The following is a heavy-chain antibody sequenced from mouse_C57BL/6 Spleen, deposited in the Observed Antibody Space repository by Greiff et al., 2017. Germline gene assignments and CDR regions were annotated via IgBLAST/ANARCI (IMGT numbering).Heavy chain of an antibody. D-gene: IGHD2-13*01. CDR2: INPNNGGT. V-gene: IGHV1-26*01. CDR1: GYTFTDYY. Sequence: VQLQQSGPELVKPGASVKISCKASGYTFTDYYMNWVKQSHGKSLEWIGDINPNNGGTSYNQKFKGKATLTVDKSSSTAYMELRSLTSEDSAGXCCASRTGTIDYWGQGTTLTVSS. J-gene: IGHJ2*01. CDR3: ASRTGTIDY.